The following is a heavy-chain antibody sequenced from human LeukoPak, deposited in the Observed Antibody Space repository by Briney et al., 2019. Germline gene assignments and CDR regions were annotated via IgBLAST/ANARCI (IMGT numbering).Heavy chain of an antibody. D-gene: IGHD1-1*01. CDR1: GFTFNRFE. CDR2: IADSGGYS. V-gene: IGHV3-48*03. J-gene: IGHJ4*02. Sequence: RGSLRLSCEASGFTFNRFEMNWVRQAPGKGLEWISYIADSGGYSSYADSVKGRFTASRDNAENSMYLQMNSLRVEDTAVYFCVRGYSSGAHFDCWGQGALVIVSS. CDR3: VRGYSSGAHFDC.